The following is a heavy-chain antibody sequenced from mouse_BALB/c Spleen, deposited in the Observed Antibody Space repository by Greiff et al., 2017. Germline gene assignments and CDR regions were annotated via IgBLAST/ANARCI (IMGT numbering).Heavy chain of an antibody. CDR1: GYTFTSYN. CDR3: ARGGDYGYAMDY. J-gene: IGHJ4*01. CDR2: IYPGNGDT. Sequence: LQQPGAELVKPGASVKMSCKASGYTFTSYNMHWVKQTPGQGLEWIGAIYPGNGDTSYNQKFKGKATLTADKSSSTAYMQLSSLTSEDSAVYYCARGGDYGYAMDYWGQGTSVTVSS. V-gene: IGHV1-12*01. D-gene: IGHD2-4*01.